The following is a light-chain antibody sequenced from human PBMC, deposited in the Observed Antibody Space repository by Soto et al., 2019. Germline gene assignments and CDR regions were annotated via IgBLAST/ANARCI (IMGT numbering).Light chain of an antibody. Sequence: QSVLTQPASVSGSPGQSITISCTGTSSDVGSQNSVSWYQQHPGKAPKLMIYDVSNRPSGVSNRFSGSKSGNTAYLTISGLQAEDEADYYCSSYTSSSTLVVFGGGTKVTVL. CDR2: DVS. J-gene: IGLJ2*01. CDR3: SSYTSSSTLVV. CDR1: SSDVGSQNS. V-gene: IGLV2-14*01.